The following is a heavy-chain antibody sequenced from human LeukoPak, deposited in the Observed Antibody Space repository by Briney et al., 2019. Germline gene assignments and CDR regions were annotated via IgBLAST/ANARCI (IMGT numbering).Heavy chain of an antibody. Sequence: ASVKVSCKVSGYTLTELSMHWVRQAPGKGLEWMGGFDPEDGETIYAQKFQGRVTMTEDTSTDTAYMELSSLRSDDTAVYYCARVSNYGRRRYYFDYWGQGTLVTVSS. V-gene: IGHV1-24*01. J-gene: IGHJ4*02. CDR3: ARVSNYGRRRYYFDY. CDR1: GYTLTELS. D-gene: IGHD4-17*01. CDR2: FDPEDGET.